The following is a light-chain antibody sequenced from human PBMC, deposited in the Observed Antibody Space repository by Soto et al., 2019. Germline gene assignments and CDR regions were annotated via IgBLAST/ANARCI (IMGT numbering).Light chain of an antibody. CDR3: ISFPPSPTTHWV. V-gene: IGLV2-14*01. CDR2: EVT. Sequence: QSALTQPPSVSGSPGQSITISCTGTSSDVGDYNRVSWYQHHPRKAPKLMIFEVTNRPSGISDRFSGFKSGSTASLTISELQPDDEADYYCISFPPSPTTHWVFGGGTKLTVL. CDR1: SSDVGDYNR. J-gene: IGLJ3*02.